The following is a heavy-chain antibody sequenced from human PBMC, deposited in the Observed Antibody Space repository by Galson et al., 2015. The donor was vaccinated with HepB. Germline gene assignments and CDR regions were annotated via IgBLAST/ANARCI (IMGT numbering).Heavy chain of an antibody. CDR2: ISAYNGNT. D-gene: IGHD5-18*01. CDR1: GYTFTSYG. V-gene: IGHV1-18*04. Sequence: SVKVSCKASGYTFTSYGISWVRQAPGQGLEWMGWISAYNGNTNYAQKLQGRVTMTTDTSTSTAYMELRSLRSDDTAVYYCARDDFLDTAMAGGYYYYGMDVWGQGTTVTVSS. CDR3: ARDDFLDTAMAGGYYYYGMDV. J-gene: IGHJ6*02.